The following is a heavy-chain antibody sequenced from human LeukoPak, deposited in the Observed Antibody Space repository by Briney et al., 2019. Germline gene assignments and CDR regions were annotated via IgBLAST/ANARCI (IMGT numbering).Heavy chain of an antibody. J-gene: IGHJ3*02. V-gene: IGHV4-38-2*02. Sequence: SETLSLTCTVSGYSISSGYYWGWIRQSPGKGLEWIGSIYHSGSTYYNPSLKSRVTISVDTSKNQFSLKLSSVTAADTAVYYCVRDSAAHDAFDIWGQGTMVTVSS. CDR3: VRDSAAHDAFDI. D-gene: IGHD2-2*01. CDR2: IYHSGST. CDR1: GYSISSGYY.